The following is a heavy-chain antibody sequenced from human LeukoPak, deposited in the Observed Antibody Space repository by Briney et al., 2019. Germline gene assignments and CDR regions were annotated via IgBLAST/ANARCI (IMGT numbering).Heavy chain of an antibody. CDR1: GGSFSGYY. V-gene: IGHV4-34*01. Sequence: SETLSLTCAVYGGSFSGYYWSWIRQPPGKGLKWIGEINHSGSTNYNPSLKSRVTISVDTSKNHFSLQLNSVTPEDTAVYYCARARLHHTYGSGTNFDYWGQGTLVTVSS. CDR3: ARARLHHTYGSGTNFDY. D-gene: IGHD3-10*01. J-gene: IGHJ4*02. CDR2: INHSGST.